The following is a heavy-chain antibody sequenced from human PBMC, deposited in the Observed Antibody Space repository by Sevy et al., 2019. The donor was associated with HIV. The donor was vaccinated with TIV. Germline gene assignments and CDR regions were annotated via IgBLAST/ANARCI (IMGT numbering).Heavy chain of an antibody. D-gene: IGHD6-19*01. CDR3: VSLFLSYRSGWSYFDY. Sequence: GGSLRLSCAISGFTVNDKYIIWVRQAPGKGLEWVSVIFSSGSTYYEDSAKGRLTITRDNSKNTVDLQMNSVRAEDTAVYYCVSLFLSYRSGWSYFDYWGQGTLVTVSS. CDR1: GFTVNDKY. V-gene: IGHV3-66*02. CDR2: IFSSGST. J-gene: IGHJ4*02.